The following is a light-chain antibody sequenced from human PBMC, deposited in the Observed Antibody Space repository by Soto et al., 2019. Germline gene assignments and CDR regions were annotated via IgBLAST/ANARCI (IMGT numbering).Light chain of an antibody. CDR3: QQYNNFPPT. J-gene: IGKJ4*01. CDR1: QSVANW. Sequence: DVQMTQSPSSLSASVGDRVSITCRASQSVANWLAWYQQKPGKAPKSLIYETSTLQSGVPSRFSGSGSGTYLTLTINSLQPEDFATYYCQQYNNFPPTFGGGTKVEIK. V-gene: IGKV1D-16*01. CDR2: ETS.